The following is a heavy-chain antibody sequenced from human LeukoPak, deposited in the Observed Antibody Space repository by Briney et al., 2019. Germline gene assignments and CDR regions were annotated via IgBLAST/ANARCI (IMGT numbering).Heavy chain of an antibody. Sequence: GGSLRLSCAVSGSTFSNYAMTWVRQAPGKGLEWVSTISGSGGSIYYADSVKGRFTVSRDNAKNTVHLQMNSLRAEDTAVYYCARDQIQIGTHPYYFDYWGQGTLVTVSS. CDR3: ARDQIQIGTHPYYFDY. CDR1: GSTFSNYA. CDR2: ISGSGGSI. D-gene: IGHD1-1*01. V-gene: IGHV3-23*01. J-gene: IGHJ4*02.